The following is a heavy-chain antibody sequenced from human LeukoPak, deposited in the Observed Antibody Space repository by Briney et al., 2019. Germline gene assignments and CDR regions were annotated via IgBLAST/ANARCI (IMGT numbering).Heavy chain of an antibody. CDR2: IKQDGSEK. V-gene: IGHV3-7*01. J-gene: IGHJ6*03. D-gene: IGHD1-26*01. Sequence: GGSLRLSCAASGFTFSSYWMSWVHQAPGKGLEWVANIKQDGSEKYYVDSVKGRFTISRDNAKNSLYLQMNSLRAEDTAVYYCARDGTGSYHTSYYYYYYMDVWGKGTTVTVSS. CDR3: ARDGTGSYHTSYYYYYYMDV. CDR1: GFTFSSYW.